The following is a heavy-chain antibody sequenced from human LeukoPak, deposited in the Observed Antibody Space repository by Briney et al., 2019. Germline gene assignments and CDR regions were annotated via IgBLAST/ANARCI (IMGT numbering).Heavy chain of an antibody. CDR1: GFTFNDAW. Sequence: GGSLRLSCAASGFTFNDAWMNWVRQAPGKGLEWVGRIKRKTDGGTTDYAAPVKGRFTISRDDSKNTLYLQMNSLRAEDTAVYYCARAWPPSQLALSYYYYGMDVWGQGTTVTVSS. CDR3: ARAWPPSQLALSYYYYGMDV. D-gene: IGHD6-6*01. J-gene: IGHJ6*02. CDR2: IKRKTDGGTT. V-gene: IGHV3-15*07.